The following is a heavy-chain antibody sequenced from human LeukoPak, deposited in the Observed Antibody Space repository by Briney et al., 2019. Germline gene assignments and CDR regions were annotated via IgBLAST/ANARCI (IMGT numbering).Heavy chain of an antibody. Sequence: SETLSLTCTVSGGSISSYYWSWIRQPPGKGLEWIGYIYYSGSTNYNPSLKSRVTISVDTSKNQFSLKLSSVTAADTAVYYCARGSGSYYYYYYGMDVWGQGTTVTVSS. CDR3: ARGSGSYYYYYYGMDV. CDR1: GGSISSYY. D-gene: IGHD1-26*01. CDR2: IYYSGST. V-gene: IGHV4-59*01. J-gene: IGHJ6*02.